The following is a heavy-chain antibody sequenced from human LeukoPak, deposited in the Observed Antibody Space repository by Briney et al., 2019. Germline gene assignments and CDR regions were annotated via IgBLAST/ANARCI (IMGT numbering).Heavy chain of an antibody. D-gene: IGHD4-17*01. V-gene: IGHV4-59*01. CDR2: ISYSGST. Sequence: PSETLSLTCTVSGGSISPYYWGWIRQPPGKGLEWIGYISYSGSTSFNPSLKSRVTISVDTSTNQFSLALSSVTAADTAVYYCARAGSYRLTTTLWGQGTLVTVSS. CDR3: ARAGSYRLTTTL. CDR1: GGSISPYY. J-gene: IGHJ4*02.